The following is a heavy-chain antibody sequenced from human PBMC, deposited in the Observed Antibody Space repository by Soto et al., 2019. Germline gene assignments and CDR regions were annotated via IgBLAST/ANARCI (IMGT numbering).Heavy chain of an antibody. J-gene: IGHJ3*02. D-gene: IGHD2-15*01. Sequence: EVQLVESGGGLVQPGGSLRLSCAASGFTFNNYNMNWVRQAPGKGLEWVSYISSSSSIIYYGDSVKGRFTISRDNAKNSLYLQINTLRDEDTAVYYCAADTVGLFDIWGQGTMVTVSS. CDR1: GFTFNNYN. CDR3: AADTVGLFDI. CDR2: ISSSSSII. V-gene: IGHV3-48*02.